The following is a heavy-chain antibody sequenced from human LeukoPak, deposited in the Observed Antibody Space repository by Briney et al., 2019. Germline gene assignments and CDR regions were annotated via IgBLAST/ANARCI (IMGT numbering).Heavy chain of an antibody. Sequence: PGGSLRLSCAASGFTFSSYSMNWVRQAPGKGLEWVSSISSSSSYIYYADSVKGRFTISRDNARNSLYLQMNSLRAEDTAVYYCARDLHSGSYYYFDYWGQGTLVTVSS. CDR3: ARDLHSGSYYYFDY. V-gene: IGHV3-21*01. D-gene: IGHD1-26*01. CDR1: GFTFSSYS. CDR2: ISSSSSYI. J-gene: IGHJ4*02.